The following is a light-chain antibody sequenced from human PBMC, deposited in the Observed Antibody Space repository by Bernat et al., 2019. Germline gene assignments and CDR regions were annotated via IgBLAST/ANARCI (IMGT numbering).Light chain of an antibody. CDR3: CSYASRSTYYV. CDR2: EVN. Sequence: QSALTQPASVSGSPGQSITISCTGTSGDVGSNNIVSWYQQHPGKAPKLMIYEVNKRPSGVSNRFSGSKSGNTASLTISGLQAEDEADYYCCSYASRSTYYVFGPGTKVTVL. J-gene: IGLJ1*01. CDR1: SGDVGSNNI. V-gene: IGLV2-23*02.